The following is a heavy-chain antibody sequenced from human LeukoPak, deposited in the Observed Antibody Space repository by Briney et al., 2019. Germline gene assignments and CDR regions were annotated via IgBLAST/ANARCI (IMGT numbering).Heavy chain of an antibody. D-gene: IGHD3-22*01. CDR3: ERHKHPGITMKVGTPYFDY. CDR1: GGSISSYY. J-gene: IGHJ4*02. CDR2: IYYSGST. V-gene: IGHV4-59*08. Sequence: SETLSLTCTVSGGSISSYYWSWIRQPPGKGLEWIGYIYYSGSTNYNPSLKRRVTISVDTSKNQFSLKLSSVTAADTAVYYYERHKHPGITMKVGTPYFDYWGQGTLVTVS.